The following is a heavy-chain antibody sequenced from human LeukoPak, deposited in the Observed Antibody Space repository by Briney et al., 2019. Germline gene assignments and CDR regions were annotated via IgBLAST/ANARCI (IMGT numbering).Heavy chain of an antibody. CDR1: GFTFSSYS. J-gene: IGHJ4*02. V-gene: IGHV3-21*01. CDR3: ARVSPGLIAALAFDY. CDR2: ISSSSYI. Sequence: GGSLRLSCAASGFTFSSYSMNWVRQAPGKGLEWVSSISSSSYIYYADSVKGRFTISRDNAKNSLYLQMNSLRAEDTAVYYCARVSPGLIAALAFDYWGQGTLVTVSS. D-gene: IGHD6-6*01.